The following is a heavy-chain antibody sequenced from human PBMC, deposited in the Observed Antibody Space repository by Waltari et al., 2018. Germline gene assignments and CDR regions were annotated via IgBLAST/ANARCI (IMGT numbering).Heavy chain of an antibody. CDR1: GGSISSYY. J-gene: IGHJ6*02. CDR3: ARGATTVTGWDYYYYYGMDV. Sequence: QVQLQESGPGLVKPSETLSLTCTVSGGSISSYYWSWIRQPAGTGLEWIGRIYTSGSTNYNPSLKSRVTISVDKSKNQFSLKLSSVTAADTAVYYCARGATTVTGWDYYYYYGMDVWGQGTTVTVSS. CDR2: IYTSGST. D-gene: IGHD4-17*01. V-gene: IGHV4-4*07.